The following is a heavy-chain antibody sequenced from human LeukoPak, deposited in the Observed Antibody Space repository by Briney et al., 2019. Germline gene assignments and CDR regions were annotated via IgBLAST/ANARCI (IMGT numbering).Heavy chain of an antibody. CDR3: AKRWARGGYDSYYYYGMDV. CDR1: GFTFSSYW. J-gene: IGHJ6*04. Sequence: QTGGSLRLSCAASGFTFSSYWMHWVRQAPGKGLVWISRINTDGSNTRYEDTVKGRFTISRDNAKNMLYLQMNSLRAEDTAVYYCAKRWARGGYDSYYYYGMDVWGKGTTVTVSS. CDR2: INTDGSNT. D-gene: IGHD5-12*01. V-gene: IGHV3-74*01.